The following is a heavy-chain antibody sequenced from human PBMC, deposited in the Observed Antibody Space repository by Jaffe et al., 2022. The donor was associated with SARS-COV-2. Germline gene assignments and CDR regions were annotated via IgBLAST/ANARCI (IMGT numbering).Heavy chain of an antibody. D-gene: IGHD4-4*01. CDR3: AREGDYSNYMSY. Sequence: QVQLQESGPGLVKPSQTLSLTCAVSGASISRGDYYWSWIRQPAGEALEWIGRVFTNGNIDYNPSLKSRVTISMDTSRNQFSLKLNSVAAADTAVYYCAREGDYSNYMSYWGQGILVTVSS. CDR1: GASISRGDYY. J-gene: IGHJ4*02. CDR2: VFTNGNI. V-gene: IGHV4-61*02.